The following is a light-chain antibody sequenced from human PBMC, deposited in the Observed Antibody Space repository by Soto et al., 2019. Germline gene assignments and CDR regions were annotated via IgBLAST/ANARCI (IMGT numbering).Light chain of an antibody. CDR1: QNVSTY. CDR2: DAS. CDR3: QQRTNWLT. V-gene: IGKV3-11*01. J-gene: IGKJ3*01. Sequence: EIVLTQSPATLSLSPGERATLCCRASQNVSTYLAWYQQKPGQAPRLLIYDASNRATGIPARFSGSGSGTDFTLTISSLEPEDFAVYYCQQRTNWLTFGPGTKVDIK.